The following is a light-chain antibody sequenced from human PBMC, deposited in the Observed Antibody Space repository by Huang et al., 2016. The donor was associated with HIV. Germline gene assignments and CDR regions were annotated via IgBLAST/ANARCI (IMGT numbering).Light chain of an antibody. CDR1: QSVSSN. Sequence: EIVMSQSPATLSVSPGERATLSCRAGQSVSSNLAGYQQKPGQAPRRLIYDATTSATGIPARFSGSGSGTEFTLTISSLQSEDFAVYYCQQYNNWPRTFGQGTKVDIK. V-gene: IGKV3-15*01. J-gene: IGKJ1*01. CDR2: DAT. CDR3: QQYNNWPRT.